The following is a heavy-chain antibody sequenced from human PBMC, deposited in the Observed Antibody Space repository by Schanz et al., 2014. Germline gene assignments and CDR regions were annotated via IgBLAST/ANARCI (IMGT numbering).Heavy chain of an antibody. J-gene: IGHJ4*02. Sequence: QVQLVESGGGVVQPGRSLRLSCAASGFTFRSYGMHWVRQAPGKGLEWVALISYDGSSKNHAGSVQGRFTISRDNSKNSLYLQMNSLRAEDTAVYYCARDYAGFDCWGQGTLVTVSS. V-gene: IGHV3-33*01. CDR2: ISYDGSSK. D-gene: IGHD3-16*01. CDR1: GFTFRSYG. CDR3: ARDYAGFDC.